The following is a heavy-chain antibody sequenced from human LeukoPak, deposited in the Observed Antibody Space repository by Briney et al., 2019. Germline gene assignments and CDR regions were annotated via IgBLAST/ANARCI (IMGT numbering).Heavy chain of an antibody. J-gene: IGHJ5*02. CDR2: INHSGSA. D-gene: IGHD3-16*01. CDR3: ARGGDWFDP. V-gene: IGHV4-34*01. CDR1: GGSFSGYY. Sequence: PSETLSLTCAVYGGSFSGYYWSWIRQPPGKGLEWIGEINHSGSANYNPSLKSRVTISVDTSKNQFSLKLSSVTAADTAVYYCARGGDWFDPWGQGTLVTVSS.